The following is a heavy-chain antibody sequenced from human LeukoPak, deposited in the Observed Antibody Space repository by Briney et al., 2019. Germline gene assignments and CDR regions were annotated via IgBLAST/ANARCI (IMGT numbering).Heavy chain of an antibody. V-gene: IGHV1-2*02. CDR1: GYTFTGYY. J-gene: IGHJ6*03. D-gene: IGHD6-13*01. CDR2: INPNSGGT. CDR3: AASDSSSWYGRYYYYMDV. Sequence: ASVKVSCKASGYTFTGYYMHWVRQAPGQGLEWMGWINPNSGGTNYAQKFQGRVTMTRDTSISTAYMELSRLRSDDTAVYYCAASDSSSWYGRYYYYMDVWGKGTTVTVSS.